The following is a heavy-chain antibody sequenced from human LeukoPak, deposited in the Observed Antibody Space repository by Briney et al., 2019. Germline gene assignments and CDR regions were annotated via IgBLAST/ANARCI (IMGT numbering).Heavy chain of an antibody. V-gene: IGHV4-59*08. J-gene: IGHJ6*03. CDR2: IYYSGST. CDR3: ATRAAAGTFGYYYYYMDV. CDR1: GGSISSYY. D-gene: IGHD6-13*01. Sequence: PSETLSLTCTVSGGSISSYYWSWIRQPPGKGLEWIGYIYYSGSTNYNPSLKSRVTISVDTSKNQFSLKLSSVTAADTAVYYCATRAAAGTFGYYYYYMDVWGKGTTVTVSS.